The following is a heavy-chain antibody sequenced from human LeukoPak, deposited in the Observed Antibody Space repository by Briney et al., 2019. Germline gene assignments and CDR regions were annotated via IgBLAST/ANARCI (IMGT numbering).Heavy chain of an antibody. D-gene: IGHD3-22*01. J-gene: IGHJ4*02. V-gene: IGHV3-64D*06. CDR2: ITFDGGST. CDR1: GFTFSSYE. CDR3: VKALYDSGGYYYAY. Sequence: PGGSLRLSCAASGFTFSSYEMNWVRQAPGKGLEYVSAITFDGGSTYYADSVKGRFTISRDNSKNTLYLQMSSLRVEDTAVYYCVKALYDSGGYYYAYWGQGTLVTVSS.